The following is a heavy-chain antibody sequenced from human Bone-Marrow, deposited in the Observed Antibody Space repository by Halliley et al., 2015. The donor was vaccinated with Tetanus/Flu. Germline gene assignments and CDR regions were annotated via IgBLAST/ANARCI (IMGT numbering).Heavy chain of an antibody. CDR1: GGSITSSNW. CDR3: AQDSYYYDSSGFLLDY. CDR2: ISHIGST. V-gene: IGHV4-4*02. D-gene: IGHD3-22*01. Sequence: TLSLTCAVSGGSITSSNWYSWVRQPPGKGLEWIGEISHIGSTNCNPSLKSRVTISIDKSKNQFSLKLSSVTAADTAVYYCAQDSYYYDSSGFLLDYWGQGTLVTVSS. J-gene: IGHJ4*02.